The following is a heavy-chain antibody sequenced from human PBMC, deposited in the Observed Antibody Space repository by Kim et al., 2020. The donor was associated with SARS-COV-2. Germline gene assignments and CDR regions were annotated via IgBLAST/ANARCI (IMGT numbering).Heavy chain of an antibody. D-gene: IGHD1-26*01. CDR3: ARDEKWELLEVASPYYYYGMDV. Sequence: GGSLRLSCAASGFTFSSYSMNWVRQAPGKGLEWVSYISSSSSTIYYADSVKGRFTISRDNAKNSLYLQMNSLRDEDTAVYYCARDEKWELLEVASPYYYYGMDVWGQGTTVTVSS. CDR1: GFTFSSYS. V-gene: IGHV3-48*02. CDR2: ISSSSSTI. J-gene: IGHJ6*02.